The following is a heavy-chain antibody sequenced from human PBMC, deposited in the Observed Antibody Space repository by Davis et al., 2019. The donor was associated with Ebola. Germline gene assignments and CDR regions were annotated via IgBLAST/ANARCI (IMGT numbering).Heavy chain of an antibody. Sequence: SETLSLTCAVYGCSFSGYYWSWIRQPPGMGLEWFGEINHSGSTNYNPSLKSRVTISVDTSKNQFSLKLSSVTAADTAVYYCARQPPQLRFLDDYYYYGMDVWGKGTTVTVSS. CDR2: INHSGST. CDR3: ARQPPQLRFLDDYYYYGMDV. D-gene: IGHD3-3*01. J-gene: IGHJ6*04. CDR1: GCSFSGYY. V-gene: IGHV4-34*01.